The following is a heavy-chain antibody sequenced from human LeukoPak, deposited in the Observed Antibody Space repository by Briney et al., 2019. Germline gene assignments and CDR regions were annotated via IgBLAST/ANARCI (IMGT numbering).Heavy chain of an antibody. CDR2: ISYDGSDK. CDR1: GFTFSTYD. CDR3: AKEFGEAAFDI. J-gene: IGHJ3*02. V-gene: IGHV3-30*18. D-gene: IGHD3-10*01. Sequence: GGSLRLSCAASGFTFSTYDMHWVRQAPGKGLEWVAIISYDGSDKYYADSVKGRFTISRDKSKNTLYLQMNSLRAEDTAVYYCAKEFGEAAFDIWGQGTMVTVSS.